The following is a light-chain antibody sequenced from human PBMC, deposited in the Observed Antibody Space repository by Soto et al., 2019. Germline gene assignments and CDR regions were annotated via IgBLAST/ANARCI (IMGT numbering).Light chain of an antibody. J-gene: IGKJ1*01. V-gene: IGKV1-5*03. CDR3: QRYNGYPWT. CDR2: QAS. Sequence: DIQMTQSPFTLSASVGDRVTITCRASQSISSWLAWYQQKAGSAPKLLIYQASTLQTGVPSRFSGSGSGTEFTLTISSLQPDDFATYYCQRYNGYPWTFGQGTKVDIK. CDR1: QSISSW.